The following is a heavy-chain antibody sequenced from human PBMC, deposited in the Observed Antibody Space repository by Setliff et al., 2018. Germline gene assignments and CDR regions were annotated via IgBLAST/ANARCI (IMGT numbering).Heavy chain of an antibody. V-gene: IGHV1-18*01. J-gene: IGHJ4*02. Sequence: ASVKVSCKASGYTFTSYGISWVRRAPGQGLEWMGWISTSNGNTDYAQNLQGRVTMTADTSTSTAYMELRSLRSDDTAMYYCARDKVFVGATNVWWRPSFDYWGQGTLVTVSS. D-gene: IGHD1-26*01. CDR2: ISTSNGNT. CDR3: ARDKVFVGATNVWWRPSFDY. CDR1: GYTFTSYG.